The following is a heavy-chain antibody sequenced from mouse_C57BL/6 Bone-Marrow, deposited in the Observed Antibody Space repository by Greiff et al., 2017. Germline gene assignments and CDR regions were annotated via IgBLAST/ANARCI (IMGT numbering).Heavy chain of an antibody. CDR3: TNDYEGPWFAY. Sequence: EVQLQESGPVLARPGASVKMSCKTSGYTFTSYWMHWVQQRPGQGLEWIGAIYPGNSDTSYNQKVKGKAKLTAVTSASTAYMELSSLTNKDSAVYYCTNDYEGPWFAYWGQGTLVTVSA. J-gene: IGHJ3*01. D-gene: IGHD2-4*01. CDR2: IYPGNSDT. V-gene: IGHV1-5*01. CDR1: GYTFTSYW.